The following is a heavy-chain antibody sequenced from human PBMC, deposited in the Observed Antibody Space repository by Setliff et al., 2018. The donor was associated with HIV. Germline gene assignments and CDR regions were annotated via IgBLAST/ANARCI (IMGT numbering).Heavy chain of an antibody. CDR1: GFTFSDYY. Sequence: GGSLRLSCAASGFTFSDYYMAWIRQAPGKGLEWISYISSSGNTMYYADSVKGRFTISRDNAKNSLYLQVNSLRAEDTAVYYCARHGGYYYYYMDVWGKGTTVTVSS. V-gene: IGHV3-11*01. J-gene: IGHJ6*03. CDR2: ISSSGNTM. D-gene: IGHD3-16*01. CDR3: ARHGGYYYYYMDV.